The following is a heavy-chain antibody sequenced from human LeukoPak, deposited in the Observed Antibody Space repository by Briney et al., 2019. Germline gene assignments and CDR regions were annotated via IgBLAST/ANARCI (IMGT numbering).Heavy chain of an antibody. V-gene: IGHV4-34*01. J-gene: IGHJ4*02. Sequence: SETLSLTCAVYGGSFNGYYCSWIRQAPGKGLEWIGEINYSGRTSYNPSLKSRVTISLDTTKNQFSLNLTSVTAADTAVYYCARDSIEVDGSGSYYTIDSWGQGTRVTVSS. D-gene: IGHD3-10*01. CDR2: INYSGRT. CDR3: ARDSIEVDGSGSYYTIDS. CDR1: GGSFNGYY.